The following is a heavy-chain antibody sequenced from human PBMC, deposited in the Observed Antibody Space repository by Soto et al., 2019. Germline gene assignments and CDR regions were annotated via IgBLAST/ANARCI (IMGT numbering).Heavy chain of an antibody. Sequence: GGSLRLSCAASGFTFSAYSMNWVRQAPGKGLEWVSSISSSSGYISYADSVKGRFTISRDNSKNTLYLQMNSLRAEDTAVYYCAKYYDFWSGYSHTPFDYWGQGTLVTVS. D-gene: IGHD3-3*01. V-gene: IGHV3-21*04. CDR1: GFTFSAYS. J-gene: IGHJ4*02. CDR3: AKYYDFWSGYSHTPFDY. CDR2: ISSSSGYI.